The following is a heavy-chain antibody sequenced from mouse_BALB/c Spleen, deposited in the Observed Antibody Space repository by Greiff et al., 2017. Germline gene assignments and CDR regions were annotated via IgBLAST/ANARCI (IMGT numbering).Heavy chain of an antibody. Sequence: EVKLMESGGGLVKPGGSLKLSCAASGFTFSSYAMSWVRQTPEKRLEWVATISSGGSYTYYPDSVKGRFTISRDNAKNTLYLQMSSLRSEDTAMYYCARRGIYYYGNSEGAMDYWGQGTSVTVSS. J-gene: IGHJ4*01. CDR2: ISSGGSYT. CDR3: ARRGIYYYGNSEGAMDY. V-gene: IGHV5-9-3*01. D-gene: IGHD1-1*01. CDR1: GFTFSSYA.